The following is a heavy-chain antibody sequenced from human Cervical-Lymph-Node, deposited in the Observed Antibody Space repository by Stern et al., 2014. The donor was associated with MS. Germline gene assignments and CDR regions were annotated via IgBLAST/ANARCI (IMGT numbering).Heavy chain of an antibody. J-gene: IGHJ6*02. V-gene: IGHV2-70*01. CDR2: TDWDDDK. D-gene: IGHD3-16*01. CDR3: ARTHYVWGSAYGMDV. CDR1: GFSLSTSGMC. Sequence: QVTLKESGPALVKPTQTLTLTCTFSGFSLSTSGMCVSWIRQPPGKALEWLALTDWDDDKYYSKSLKTRLPISKDTSNNQEVSTMTNMDPVDTATYYCARTHYVWGSAYGMDVWGQGTTVTVSS.